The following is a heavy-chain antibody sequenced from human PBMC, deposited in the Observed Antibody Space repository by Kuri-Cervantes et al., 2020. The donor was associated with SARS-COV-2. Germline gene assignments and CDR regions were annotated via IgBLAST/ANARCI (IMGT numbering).Heavy chain of an antibody. CDR3: AGRNYYYYYGMDV. V-gene: IGHV4-34*01. J-gene: IGHJ6*02. CDR2: INHSGST. CDR1: GGSFSGYY. Sequence: GSLRLSCAVYGGSFSGYYWSWIRQPPGKGLEWIGEINHSGSTNYNPSLKSRVTISVDTSKNQFSLKLNSVTAADTAVYYCAGRNYYYYYGMDVWGQGTTVTVSS.